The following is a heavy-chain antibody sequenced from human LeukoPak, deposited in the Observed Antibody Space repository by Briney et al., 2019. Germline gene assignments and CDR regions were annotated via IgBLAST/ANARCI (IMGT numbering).Heavy chain of an antibody. CDR2: IRYDGSNK. CDR3: AGGPDYYYYYMDV. J-gene: IGHJ6*03. Sequence: PGGSLRLSCGASGFTFSSYGMHWVRQAPGKGLEWVAFIRYDGSNKYYADSVKGRFTISRDNSKNTLYLQMNSLRAEDTAVYYCAGGPDYYYYYMDVWGKGTTVTISS. D-gene: IGHD3-16*01. CDR1: GFTFSSYG. V-gene: IGHV3-30*02.